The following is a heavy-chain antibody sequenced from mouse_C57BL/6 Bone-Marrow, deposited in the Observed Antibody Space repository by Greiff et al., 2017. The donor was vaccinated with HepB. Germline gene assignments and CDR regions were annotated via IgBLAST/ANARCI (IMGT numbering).Heavy chain of an antibody. Sequence: EVKLVESGGGLVQPGSSLRLSCAASGFVFIDYSMSWVRQLPGKAPEWLALIRTKVNGYTTDYSASVKGRFTISRDNSQNILYLQMNTLRAEDSATYYCVKAVSSGSSYTWFAYWGQGTLVTVSA. CDR3: VKAVSSGSSYTWFAY. D-gene: IGHD1-1*01. J-gene: IGHJ3*01. CDR2: IRTKVNGYTT. V-gene: IGHV7-4*01. CDR1: GFVFIDYS.